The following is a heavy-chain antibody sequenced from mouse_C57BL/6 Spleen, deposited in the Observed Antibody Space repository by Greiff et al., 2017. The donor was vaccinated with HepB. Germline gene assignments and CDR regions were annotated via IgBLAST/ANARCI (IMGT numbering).Heavy chain of an antibody. CDR2: IHPSDSDT. V-gene: IGHV1-74*01. Sequence: QVQLQQPGAELVKPGASVKVSCKASGYTFTSYWMHWVKQRPGQGLEWIGRIHPSDSDTNYNQKFKGKATLTVDKSSSTAYMQLSSLTSDDSAVYYCAIGMGFYYDYGDWYFDVWGTGTTGTVSS. CDR1: GYTFTSYW. CDR3: AIGMGFYYDYGDWYFDV. D-gene: IGHD2-4*01. J-gene: IGHJ1*03.